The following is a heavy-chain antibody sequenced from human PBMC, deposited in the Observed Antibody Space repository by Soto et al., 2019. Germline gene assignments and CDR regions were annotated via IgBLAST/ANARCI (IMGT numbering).Heavy chain of an antibody. D-gene: IGHD6-6*01. CDR2: IDPSDSYT. J-gene: IGHJ6*02. V-gene: IGHV5-10-1*01. CDR3: ARPSYSSSRYYGMDV. CDR1: GYSFTSYW. Sequence: PGESLKISCNVSGYSFTSYWITWVRQMPGKGLEWMGKIDPSDSYTKYSPSFEGHVTISADKSISTANLQWSSLKASDTAMYYCARPSYSSSRYYGMDVWGQGTTVTVSS.